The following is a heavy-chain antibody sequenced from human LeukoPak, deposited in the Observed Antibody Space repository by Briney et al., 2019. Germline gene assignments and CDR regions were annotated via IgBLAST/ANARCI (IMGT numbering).Heavy chain of an antibody. CDR1: GFTFYSYG. J-gene: IGHJ4*01. CDR3: ARDWWTTTDY. Sequence: GGSLRLSCAASGFTFYSYGMHWVRQAPGKGLEWVALISYNGRNNYYADSVKGRFTISRDNSKNTLYLQVSSLRTEDTAVYYCARDWWTTTDYWGQGTLVTVSS. CDR2: ISYNGRNN. V-gene: IGHV3-30*03. D-gene: IGHD2-15*01.